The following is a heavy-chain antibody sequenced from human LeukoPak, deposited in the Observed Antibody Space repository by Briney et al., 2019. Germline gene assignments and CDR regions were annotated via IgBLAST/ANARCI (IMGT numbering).Heavy chain of an antibody. CDR1: GASITNDY. J-gene: IGHJ3*02. D-gene: IGHD2-15*01. V-gene: IGHV4-59*01. Sequence: SETLSPTCSVSGASITNDYWSWIRQPPGKGLEWIGWLHYSGSTSYNPSLKSRVTMSVDTSRNQFSLKLTSVTAADTAVYYCARYGSSGVWKSFDIWGHGTMVTVSS. CDR2: LHYSGST. CDR3: ARYGSSGVWKSFDI.